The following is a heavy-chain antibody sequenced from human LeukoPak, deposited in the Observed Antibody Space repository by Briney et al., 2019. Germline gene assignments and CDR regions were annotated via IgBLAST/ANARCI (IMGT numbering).Heavy chain of an antibody. D-gene: IGHD4-17*01. V-gene: IGHV3-15*07. CDR3: TRGDYGDHTDLDY. J-gene: IGHJ4*02. CDR1: GFTFNTFW. Sequence: GGSLRLSCAASGFTFNTFWMNWVRQAPGKGLEWVGRIKSKTDGGTTDYAAPVKGRFTISRDDSKNMLYLQMNSLKTEDTAVCYCTRGDYGDHTDLDYWGQGTLVTVSS. CDR2: IKSKTDGGTT.